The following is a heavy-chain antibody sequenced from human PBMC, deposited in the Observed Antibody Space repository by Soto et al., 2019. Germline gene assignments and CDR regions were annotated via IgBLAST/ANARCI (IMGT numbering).Heavy chain of an antibody. J-gene: IGHJ6*04. D-gene: IGHD2-2*02. Sequence: SETLSLTCTVSGGSVSSYDWSWIRQPPGKGLEWIGYTYYSGSTNYNPSLKSRVTISVDTSKNQFSLKLSSVTAADTAVYYCARRDCSSTSCYNNVWGKGTTVTVSS. CDR2: TYYSGST. V-gene: IGHV4-59*08. CDR1: GGSVSSYD. CDR3: ARRDCSSTSCYNNV.